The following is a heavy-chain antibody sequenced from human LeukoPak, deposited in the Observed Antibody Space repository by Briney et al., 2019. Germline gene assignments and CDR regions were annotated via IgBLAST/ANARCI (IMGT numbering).Heavy chain of an antibody. V-gene: IGHV1-18*01. D-gene: IGHD3-16*01. Sequence: GASVKVSCKASGYTFSNYAISWVRQDPGQGLEWVGWISAYNGNTNYAQKLQDRVTMTTDTSTNTAYMELRGLRSDDTAVYYCARFRGDTSPYYLDYWGQGSLVTVSS. CDR3: ARFRGDTSPYYLDY. CDR2: ISAYNGNT. CDR1: GYTFSNYA. J-gene: IGHJ4*02.